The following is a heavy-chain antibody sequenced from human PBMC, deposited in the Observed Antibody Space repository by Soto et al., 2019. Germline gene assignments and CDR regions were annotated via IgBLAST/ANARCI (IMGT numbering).Heavy chain of an antibody. D-gene: IGHD2-2*02. CDR1: GGSISSYY. CDR3: AWGAILFDAFDI. CDR2: IYYSGST. V-gene: IGHV4-59*01. Sequence: QVQLQESGPGLVKPSETLSLTCTVSGGSISSYYWSWIRQPPGKGLEWIGYIYYSGSTNYNPSLKSRVTISVDTSKSQFSLELSSVTAADTAVYYCAWGAILFDAFDIWGQGTMVTVSS. J-gene: IGHJ3*02.